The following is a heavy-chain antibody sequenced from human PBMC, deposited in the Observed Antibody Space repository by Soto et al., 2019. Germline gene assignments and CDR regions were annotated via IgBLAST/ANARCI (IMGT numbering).Heavy chain of an antibody. CDR3: ARDFCPVPTCYDL. D-gene: IGHD2-2*01. J-gene: IGHJ4*02. CDR2: ISASGGST. CDR1: GFPFWKYA. Sequence: GGSLRLSCAASGFPFWKYAMSWVRQAPRKGLEWVSGISASGGSTYYADPVKGRFTISRDQSKNTLYLQMNSLRAEDTAVYYCARDFCPVPTCYDLWGQGVLVTVSS. V-gene: IGHV3-23*01.